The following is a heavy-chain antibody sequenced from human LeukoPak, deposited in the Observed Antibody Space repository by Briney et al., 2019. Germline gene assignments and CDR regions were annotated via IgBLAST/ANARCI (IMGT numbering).Heavy chain of an antibody. CDR2: IYPGDSDT. D-gene: IGHD6-19*01. J-gene: IGHJ3*02. Sequence: EESLKISCKGSGYSFTSYWIGWVRQMPGKGLEWMGIIYPGDSDTRYSPSFQGQVTISADKSISTAYLQWSSLKASDTAMYYCARRDSSGWYQMGAFDIWGQGTMVTVSS. CDR1: GYSFTSYW. CDR3: ARRDSSGWYQMGAFDI. V-gene: IGHV5-51*01.